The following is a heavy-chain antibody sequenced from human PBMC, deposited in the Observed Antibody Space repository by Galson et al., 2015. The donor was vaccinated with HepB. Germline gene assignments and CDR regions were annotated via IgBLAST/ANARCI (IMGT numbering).Heavy chain of an antibody. CDR1: GYTFSSYY. J-gene: IGHJ4*02. CDR2: INPSGGST. Sequence: SVKVSCKASGYTFSSYYIQWVRQAPGQGLEWMGVINPSGGSTNYAQKFQGRVAMTRDTSTSTVYMELSSLRSEDTAVYYCARGRGDYSSDSWGQGTLVTVSP. D-gene: IGHD2-2*01. CDR3: ARGRGDYSSDS. V-gene: IGHV1-46*01.